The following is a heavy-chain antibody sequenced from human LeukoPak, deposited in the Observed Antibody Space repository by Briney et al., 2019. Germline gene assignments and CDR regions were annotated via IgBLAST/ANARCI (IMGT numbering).Heavy chain of an antibody. J-gene: IGHJ4*02. CDR2: ISAYNGNT. CDR1: GYSFTAFY. D-gene: IGHD3-22*01. CDR3: ARAHDSSGYCWA. V-gene: IGHV1-18*04. Sequence: ASVKVSCKTSGYSFTAFYIHWVRQAPGQGLEWMGWISAYNGNTNYAQKLQGRVTMTTDTSTSTAYMELRSLRSDDTAVYYCARAHDSSGYCWAWGQGTLVTVSS.